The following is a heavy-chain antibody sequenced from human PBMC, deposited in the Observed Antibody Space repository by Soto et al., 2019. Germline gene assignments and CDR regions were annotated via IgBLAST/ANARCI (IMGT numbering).Heavy chain of an antibody. CDR2: IIPIFGTA. Sequence: SVKVSCKASGGTLSSYAISWVRQAPGQGLEWMGGIIPIFGTANYAQKFQGRVTITADESTSTAYIELSSLRSEDTAVYYCARGFSPTYYYGSGTAFDWFDPWGQGTLVTVSS. D-gene: IGHD3-10*01. J-gene: IGHJ5*02. CDR3: ARGFSPTYYYGSGTAFDWFDP. V-gene: IGHV1-69*13. CDR1: GGTLSSYA.